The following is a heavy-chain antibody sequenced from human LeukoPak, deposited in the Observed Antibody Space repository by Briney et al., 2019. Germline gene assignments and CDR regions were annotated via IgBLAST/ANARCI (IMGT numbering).Heavy chain of an antibody. V-gene: IGHV3-74*01. CDR2: INSDGSST. Sequence: GGSLRLSCAASGFTFSSYWMHWVRQAPGKGLVWVSRINSDGSSTSYADSVKGRFTISRDNAKNTLYLQMNSLRAEDKAVYYCARPYDILTPNWFDPWGQGTLVTVSS. D-gene: IGHD3-9*01. CDR3: ARPYDILTPNWFDP. CDR1: GFTFSSYW. J-gene: IGHJ5*02.